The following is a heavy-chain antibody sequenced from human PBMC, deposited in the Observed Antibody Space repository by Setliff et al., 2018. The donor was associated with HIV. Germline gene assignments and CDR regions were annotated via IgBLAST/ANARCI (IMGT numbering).Heavy chain of an antibody. J-gene: IGHJ4*02. CDR1: GYTFTSYP. CDR2: ISGYNADT. CDR3: ARSLSDDSKYVFLY. Sequence: ASVKVSCKASGYTFTSYPMHWVRQAPGQGLEWMGWISGYNADTDYAQKFQGRVSMTTDTSTNTAYLELRSLTSDDTAVYYCARSLSDDSKYVFLYWGQGTLVTVSS. D-gene: IGHD4-4*01. V-gene: IGHV1-18*04.